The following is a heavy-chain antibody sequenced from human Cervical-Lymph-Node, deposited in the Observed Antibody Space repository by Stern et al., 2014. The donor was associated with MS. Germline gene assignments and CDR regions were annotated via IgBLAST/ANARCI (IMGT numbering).Heavy chain of an antibody. CDR2: VRYKTYNYAT. Sequence: EVQLVESGGGLVHPGGSLKLSCAASGVGFSGSGVHWVRQAAGKGLEWIGRVRYKTYNYATAYGVSMEVRFLISRDDSMTTAFLEINNLKTDDTAVYYCACPVASLYGLDVWGQGTTVIVSS. J-gene: IGHJ6*02. D-gene: IGHD6-19*01. CDR1: GVGFSGSG. CDR3: ACPVASLYGLDV. V-gene: IGHV3-73*01.